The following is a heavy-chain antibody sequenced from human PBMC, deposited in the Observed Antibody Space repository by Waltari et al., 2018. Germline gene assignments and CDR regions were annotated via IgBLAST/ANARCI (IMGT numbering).Heavy chain of an antibody. CDR2: IRYDGSTE. V-gene: IGHV3-30*02. J-gene: IGHJ6*03. D-gene: IGHD2-8*01. CDR1: GFTFSSYG. Sequence: QGQLVESGGGVVQPGGSLRLSCAASGFTFSSYGMHWVRQAPGRGLEWVAFIRYDGSTEYYEDSVKGRFTISRDNSRNTLYLQMNSLRAEDTAVYYCAKDRDTKYYYVDVWGKGTTVTISS. CDR3: AKDRDTKYYYVDV.